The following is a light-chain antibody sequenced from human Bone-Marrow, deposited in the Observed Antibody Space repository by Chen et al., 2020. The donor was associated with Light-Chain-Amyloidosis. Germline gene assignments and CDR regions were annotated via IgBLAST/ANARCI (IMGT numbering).Light chain of an antibody. V-gene: IGKV3-20*01. Sequence: EIVLTQSPGTLSLSPGEGANLSCRASQTISSNYLTWYQQKFGQAPRLLIYGSSSRATGIPDRFAGSGSGKDFTLTISRLEPEDFAMYYCQQYGTSPLTFGAGTKVEIK. J-gene: IGKJ4*01. CDR2: GSS. CDR1: QTISSNY. CDR3: QQYGTSPLT.